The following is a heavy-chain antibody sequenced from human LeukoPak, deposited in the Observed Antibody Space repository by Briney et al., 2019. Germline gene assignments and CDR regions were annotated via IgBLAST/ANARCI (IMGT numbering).Heavy chain of an antibody. CDR3: AKGSGWYV. CDR2: ISGSGGST. CDR1: GFTFSSPS. D-gene: IGHD6-19*01. V-gene: IGHV3-23*01. J-gene: IGHJ4*02. Sequence: GGSLRLSCAACGFTFSSPSMSCVRHAPGEGLEWVSVISGSGGSTDYADSVQGRFTISRDNSKNTLYLQINSLRAEDTVVYYCAKGSGWYVWGQRTLVTVSS.